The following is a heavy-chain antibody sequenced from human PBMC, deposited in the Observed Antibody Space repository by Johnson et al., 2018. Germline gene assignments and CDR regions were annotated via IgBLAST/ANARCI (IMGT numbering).Heavy chain of an antibody. J-gene: IGHJ6*03. CDR2: ISWNSGTI. Sequence: VQLVQSGGGVVQPGRSLRLSCAASGFTFDDYAMHWVRQAPGKGLEWVSGISWNSGTIAYADSVRGRFTISRDNAKNSLYLQMNSLRAEDTALYYCAKDKVTGGTYSEPRRGYYYYYYMDVWGKGTTVTVSS. D-gene: IGHD1-26*01. CDR3: AKDKVTGGTYSEPRRGYYYYYYMDV. V-gene: IGHV3-9*01. CDR1: GFTFDDYA.